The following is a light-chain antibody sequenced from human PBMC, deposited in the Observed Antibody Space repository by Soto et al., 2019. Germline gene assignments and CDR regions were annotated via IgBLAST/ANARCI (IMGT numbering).Light chain of an antibody. V-gene: IGKV3-20*01. J-gene: IGKJ1*01. CDR2: GAS. CDR1: QSVSSSY. Sequence: EIVLTQSPATLSLSPGERATLSCRTSQSVSSSYLAWYQQKPGQAPRLLIYGASTRATGIPDRFSGSGSGTDFTLTISSLEPEDVAVYYCQQYGTSFWTFGQGTKVEIK. CDR3: QQYGTSFWT.